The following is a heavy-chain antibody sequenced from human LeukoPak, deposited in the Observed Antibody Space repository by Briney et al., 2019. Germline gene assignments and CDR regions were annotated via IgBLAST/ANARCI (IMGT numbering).Heavy chain of an antibody. V-gene: IGHV3-30-3*01. J-gene: IGHJ4*02. D-gene: IGHD2-2*02. CDR2: ISYDGSNK. CDR1: GFTFSSYA. Sequence: TGRSLRLSCAASGFTFSSYAMHWVRQASGKGLEWVAVISYDGSNKYYAESVKGRFTISRDNSKNTLYLQMNSLRAEDTAVYYCARSTRYCSSTSCYTGRYYFDYWGQGTLVTVSS. CDR3: ARSTRYCSSTSCYTGRYYFDY.